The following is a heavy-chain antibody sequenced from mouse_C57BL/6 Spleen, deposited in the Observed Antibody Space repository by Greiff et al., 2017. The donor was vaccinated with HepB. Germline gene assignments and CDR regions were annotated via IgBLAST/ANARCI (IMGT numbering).Heavy chain of an antibody. D-gene: IGHD2-3*01. J-gene: IGHJ3*01. Sequence: VKLMESGAELVKPGASVKLSCKASGYTFTEYTIHWVKQRSGQGLEWIGWFYPGSGSIKYNEKFKDKATLTADKSSSTVYMALSRLTSEDSAVYFCARHEVDGYYGGFAYWGQGTLVTVSA. CDR1: GYTFTEYT. CDR3: ARHEVDGYYGGFAY. V-gene: IGHV1-62-2*01. CDR2: FYPGSGSI.